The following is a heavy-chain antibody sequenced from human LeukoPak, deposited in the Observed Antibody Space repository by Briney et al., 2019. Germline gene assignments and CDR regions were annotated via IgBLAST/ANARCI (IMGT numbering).Heavy chain of an antibody. CDR1: GFTFSSYE. CDR2: ISSSGSTI. Sequence: GGSLRLSCAASGFTFSSYEMNWVRQAPGKGLEWVSYISSSGSTIYYADSVKGRFTISRDNSKNTLYLQMNSLRAEDTAVYYCARDKYDFWSGSALHYWGQGTLVTVSS. V-gene: IGHV3-48*03. CDR3: ARDKYDFWSGSALHY. D-gene: IGHD3-3*01. J-gene: IGHJ4*02.